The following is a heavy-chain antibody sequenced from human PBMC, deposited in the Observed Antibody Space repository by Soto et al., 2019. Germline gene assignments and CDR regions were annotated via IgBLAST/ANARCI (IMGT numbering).Heavy chain of an antibody. CDR3: ARGWRFDP. Sequence: SETLSVTCAVSGGSISRGGYSRSWIRQPPGKGLEWIGYIYHSGSTYYNPSLNRRVTLSVDRSKHQFSLKLSSVTAADTAVYYCARGWRFDPWGQGTLVTVSS. V-gene: IGHV4-30-2*01. J-gene: IGHJ5*02. D-gene: IGHD3-3*01. CDR2: IYHSGST. CDR1: GGSISRGGYS.